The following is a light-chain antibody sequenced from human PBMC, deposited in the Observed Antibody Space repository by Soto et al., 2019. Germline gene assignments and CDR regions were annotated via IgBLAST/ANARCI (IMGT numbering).Light chain of an antibody. V-gene: IGKV3-20*01. J-gene: IGKJ3*01. CDR3: QQCGSSPFT. Sequence: EIVLTHSPGTLSLSPGERATLSCRASQSVSSSYLVWYQQKSRQAPMLLTYAASTSANGIPDRFSGSGSGTDFPHNISRVEPEDFAVYYCQQCGSSPFTFRPGTKVDIK. CDR2: AAS. CDR1: QSVSSSY.